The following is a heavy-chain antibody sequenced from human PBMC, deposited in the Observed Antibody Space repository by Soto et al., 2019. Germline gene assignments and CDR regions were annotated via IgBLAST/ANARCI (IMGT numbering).Heavy chain of an antibody. D-gene: IGHD2-2*01. Sequence: SETLSLTCTVSGGSISSYYWSWIRQPPGKGLEWIGYIYYSGSTNYNPSLKSRVTISVDTSKNQFSLKVSSVTAADTAVYYCARGDIVVGTFDYWGQGTLVTVSS. CDR1: GGSISSYY. CDR2: IYYSGST. V-gene: IGHV4-59*08. CDR3: ARGDIVVGTFDY. J-gene: IGHJ4*02.